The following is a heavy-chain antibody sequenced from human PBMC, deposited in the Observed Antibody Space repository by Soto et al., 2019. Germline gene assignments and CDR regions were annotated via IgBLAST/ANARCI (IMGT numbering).Heavy chain of an antibody. Sequence: GGSLRLSCAASGFTFSSYAMSWVRQAPGKGREWVPAISGRGGGTNYADSVKGRFTISRDNSKNTLYLQMNSLRAEDTAVYYCAKDADSSGWSPADYWGQGTLVTVSS. CDR2: ISGRGGGT. V-gene: IGHV3-23*01. D-gene: IGHD6-19*01. CDR3: AKDADSSGWSPADY. J-gene: IGHJ4*02. CDR1: GFTFSSYA.